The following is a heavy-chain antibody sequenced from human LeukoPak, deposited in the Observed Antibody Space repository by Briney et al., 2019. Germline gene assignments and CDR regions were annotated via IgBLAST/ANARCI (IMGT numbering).Heavy chain of an antibody. Sequence: ASVKVSCKASGYTFTGYYMHWVRQAPGQGPEWMGWINPNSGGTNYAQKFQGRVTMTRDTSISTAYMELSRLRSDDTAVYYCARDRWGYSYAGDWGQGTLVTVSS. D-gene: IGHD5-18*01. CDR3: ARDRWGYSYAGD. CDR2: INPNSGGT. CDR1: GYTFTGYY. J-gene: IGHJ4*02. V-gene: IGHV1-2*02.